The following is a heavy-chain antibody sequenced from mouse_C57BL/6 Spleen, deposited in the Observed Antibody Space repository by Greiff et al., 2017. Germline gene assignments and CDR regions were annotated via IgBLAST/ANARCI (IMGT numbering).Heavy chain of an antibody. J-gene: IGHJ4*01. CDR3: VRQGNWDVDYAMDY. D-gene: IGHD4-1*01. Sequence: EVQLVESGGGLVQPKGSLKLSCAASGFSFNTYAMNWVRQAPGKGLEWVARIRSKSNNYATYYADSVKDRFTISRDDSESMLYLQMNNLKTEDTAMYYCVRQGNWDVDYAMDYWGQGTSVTVSS. V-gene: IGHV10-1*01. CDR1: GFSFNTYA. CDR2: IRSKSNNYAT.